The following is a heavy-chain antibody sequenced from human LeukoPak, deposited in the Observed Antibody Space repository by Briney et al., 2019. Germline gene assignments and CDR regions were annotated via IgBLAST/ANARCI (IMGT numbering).Heavy chain of an antibody. Sequence: GGSLRLSCAASGFTFSSYAMHWVRQAPGKGLEWVAVISYDGSNKYYADSVKGRFTISGDNSKNTLYLQMNSLRAEDTAVYYCARGAGIVGATPRSNWFDPWGQGTLVTVSS. J-gene: IGHJ5*02. CDR2: ISYDGSNK. V-gene: IGHV3-30-3*01. CDR3: ARGAGIVGATPRSNWFDP. CDR1: GFTFSSYA. D-gene: IGHD1-26*01.